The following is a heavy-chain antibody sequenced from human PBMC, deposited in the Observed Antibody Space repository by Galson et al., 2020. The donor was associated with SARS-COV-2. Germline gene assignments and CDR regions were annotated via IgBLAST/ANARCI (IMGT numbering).Heavy chain of an antibody. V-gene: IGHV4-39*07. J-gene: IGHJ4*02. CDR1: GGSISSSSYY. Sequence: SETLSLTYTVSGGSISSSSYYWGWIRQPPGKGLEWIGSIYYSGSTYYNPSLKSRVTISVDTSKNQFSLKLSSVTAADTAVYYCASGGSITMIVVVITTHFDYWGQGTLVTVSS. D-gene: IGHD3-22*01. CDR2: IYYSGST. CDR3: ASGGSITMIVVVITTHFDY.